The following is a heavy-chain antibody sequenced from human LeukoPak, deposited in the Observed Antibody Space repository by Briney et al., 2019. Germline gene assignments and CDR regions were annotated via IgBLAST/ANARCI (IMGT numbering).Heavy chain of an antibody. CDR2: IYYSGST. V-gene: IGHV4-59*08. J-gene: IGHJ3*02. CDR1: GGSISSYY. Sequence: SETLSLTCTVSGGSISSYYWSWIRQPPGKGLEWIGYIYYSGSTNYNPSLKSRVTISVDTSKNQFSLKLSSVTAADTAVYYCARHNYYDSSGHLQAFDIWGQGTMVTVSS. D-gene: IGHD3-22*01. CDR3: ARHNYYDSSGHLQAFDI.